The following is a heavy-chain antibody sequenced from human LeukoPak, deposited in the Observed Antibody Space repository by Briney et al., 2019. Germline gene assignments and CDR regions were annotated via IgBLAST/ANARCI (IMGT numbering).Heavy chain of an antibody. CDR3: VRDISGSYYGGGDY. Sequence: ASVKVSCKASGYTFTGYYMYWVRQAPGQGLEWMGWINPNSGGTNYAQKFQGRVTMTRDTSISTAYMELSRLRSDDTAVYYCVRDISGSYYGGGDYWGQGTLVTVSS. J-gene: IGHJ4*02. V-gene: IGHV1-2*02. D-gene: IGHD1-26*01. CDR2: INPNSGGT. CDR1: GYTFTGYY.